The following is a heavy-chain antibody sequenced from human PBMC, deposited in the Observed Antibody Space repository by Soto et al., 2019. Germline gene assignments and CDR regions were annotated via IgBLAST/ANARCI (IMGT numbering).Heavy chain of an antibody. CDR3: GAATGPFRSYFFEY. Sequence: QVQLVQSGAEVKKPGASVNISCKASGDTFSSYGIHWVRQAPGQRLEWVGWINAGYGNRRYSQNFQDRVTITRDSSASTAYMQLSSLRSEDTAVYYCGAATGPFRSYFFEYWGQGSLVTVSS. J-gene: IGHJ4*02. V-gene: IGHV1-3*01. CDR2: INAGYGNR. CDR1: GDTFSSYG. D-gene: IGHD6-13*01.